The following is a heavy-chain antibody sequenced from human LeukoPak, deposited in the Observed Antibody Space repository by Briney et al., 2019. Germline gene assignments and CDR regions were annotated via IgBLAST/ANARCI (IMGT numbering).Heavy chain of an antibody. J-gene: IGHJ4*02. D-gene: IGHD1-14*01. CDR3: AKDSLEAAGNFDY. CDR1: GFIFNDYA. Sequence: GGSLRLSCVASGFIFNDYAMYWVRQLPGKGLEWVSLISGDGDSTYYEDSVKGRFSMSGDNRRNSVYLQMNSLRIEDTALYYCAKDSLEAAGNFDYWGQGTLVTVS. CDR2: ISGDGDST. V-gene: IGHV3-43*02.